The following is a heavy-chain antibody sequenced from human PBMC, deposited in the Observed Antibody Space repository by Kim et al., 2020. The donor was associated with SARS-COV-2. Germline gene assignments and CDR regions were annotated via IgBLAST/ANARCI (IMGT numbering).Heavy chain of an antibody. V-gene: IGHV3-23*01. Sequence: TAYTDSRKGRITVSQDDSKKTLYLQMSNLRADDTAVYYCATYIQTGNPFDYWGQGALVTVSS. D-gene: IGHD7-27*01. J-gene: IGHJ4*02. CDR3: ATYIQTGNPFDY. CDR2: T.